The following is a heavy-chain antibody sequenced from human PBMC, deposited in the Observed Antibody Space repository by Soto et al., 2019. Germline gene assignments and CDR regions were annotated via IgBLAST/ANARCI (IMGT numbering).Heavy chain of an antibody. CDR1: GYTFTSYA. Sequence: QVQLVQSGAEVKKPGASVKVSCKASGYTFTSYAMHWVRQAPGQRLEWMGWINAGNGNTKYSQKFQGRVTITRDTFASTAYMELSSLRSEDTAVYYCASGLFDSSGPYYYYGMDVWGQGTTVTVSS. CDR3: ASGLFDSSGPYYYYGMDV. D-gene: IGHD3-22*01. CDR2: INAGNGNT. V-gene: IGHV1-3*01. J-gene: IGHJ6*02.